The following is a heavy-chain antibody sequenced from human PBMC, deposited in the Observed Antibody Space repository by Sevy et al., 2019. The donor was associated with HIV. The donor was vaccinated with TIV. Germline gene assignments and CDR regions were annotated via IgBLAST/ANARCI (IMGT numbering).Heavy chain of an antibody. J-gene: IGHJ4*02. V-gene: IGHV3-21*01. CDR1: GFTFSSYS. Sequence: GGSLRLSCAASGFTFSSYSMNWVRQAPGKGLEWVSSISSSSSSYIYYADSVKGRFTISRDNAKNSLYLQMNSLRAEDTAVYYCARDWGSTAAGPGYWGQGTLVTVSS. CDR2: ISSSSSSYI. CDR3: ARDWGSTAAGPGY. D-gene: IGHD6-13*01.